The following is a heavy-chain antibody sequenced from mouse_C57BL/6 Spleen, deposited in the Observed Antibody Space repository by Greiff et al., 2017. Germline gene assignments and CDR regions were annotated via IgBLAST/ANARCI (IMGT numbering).Heavy chain of an antibody. J-gene: IGHJ1*03. CDR2: IYPSDSET. Sequence: QVHVKQPGAELVRPGSSVKLSCKASGYTITSYWMDWVKQRPGQGLEWIGNIYPSDSETHYNQKFKDKATLTVDKSSSTAYMQLSSLTSEDSAVYYCAREDYGNSWYFDVWGTGTTVTVSS. D-gene: IGHD2-1*01. CDR3: AREDYGNSWYFDV. V-gene: IGHV1-61*01. CDR1: GYTITSYW.